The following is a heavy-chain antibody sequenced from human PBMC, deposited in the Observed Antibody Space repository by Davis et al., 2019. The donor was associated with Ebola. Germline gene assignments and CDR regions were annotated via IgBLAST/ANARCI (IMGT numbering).Heavy chain of an antibody. Sequence: GESLKISCGSSGFTFSSYGMHWVRQAPGKGLAWVAVISYDGSNKYYADSVKGRFTISRDNSKNTLYLQMNSLRAEDTAVYYCANTGMDVWGQGTTVTVSS. J-gene: IGHJ6*02. CDR1: GFTFSSYG. CDR2: ISYDGSNK. CDR3: ANTGMDV. V-gene: IGHV3-30*18.